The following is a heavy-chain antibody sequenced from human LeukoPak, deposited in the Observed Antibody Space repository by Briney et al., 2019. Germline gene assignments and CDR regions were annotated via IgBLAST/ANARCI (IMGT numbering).Heavy chain of an antibody. D-gene: IGHD3-3*01. J-gene: IGHJ4*02. Sequence: SETLSLTCTVSGGSISSGSHHWGWFRQSPGKGLEWIGCLYYSRTTYYNPSLNSRVTISVVTSKNQFSLQLNSVTAADTAVYYCARHDGRGGNTMGALDSWGQGSLVTVSS. V-gene: IGHV4-39*01. CDR1: GGSISSGSHH. CDR3: ARHDGRGGNTMGALDS. CDR2: LYYSRTT.